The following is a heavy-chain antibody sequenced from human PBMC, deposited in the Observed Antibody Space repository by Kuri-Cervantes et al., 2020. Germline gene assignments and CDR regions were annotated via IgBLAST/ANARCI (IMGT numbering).Heavy chain of an antibody. Sequence: ETLSLTCTASGFTFSSYAMSWVRQALGKRLEWVSALRDNGNSPYYADSVKGRFTISRDNSKSTLYLQMNSLRAEDTAVYYCAKERTTVTTREYFQHWGQGTLVTVSS. CDR3: AKERTTVTTREYFQH. V-gene: IGHV3-23*01. CDR2: LRDNGNSP. D-gene: IGHD4-17*01. CDR1: GFTFSSYA. J-gene: IGHJ1*01.